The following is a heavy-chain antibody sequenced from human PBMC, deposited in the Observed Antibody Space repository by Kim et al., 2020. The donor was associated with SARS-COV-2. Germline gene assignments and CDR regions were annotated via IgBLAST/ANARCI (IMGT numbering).Heavy chain of an antibody. V-gene: IGHV3-20*04. J-gene: IGHJ3*01. CDR3: ARDPTGSPGAFDV. Sequence: GGSLRLSCAGSGYQFDDYAMSWVRQVPGKGLEWVSGISWNGGYPGYADSVKGRFTISRDNAKNSLYLQMNSLRDEDTALYYCARDPTGSPGAFDVWGQGTMVTVSS. CDR1: GYQFDDYA. CDR2: ISWNGGYP.